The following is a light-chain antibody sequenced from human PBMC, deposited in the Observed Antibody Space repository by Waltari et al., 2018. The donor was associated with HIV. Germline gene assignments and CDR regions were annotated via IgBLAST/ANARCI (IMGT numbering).Light chain of an antibody. J-gene: IGKJ3*01. CDR1: QSISSY. V-gene: IGKV1-39*01. CDR3: QQSYSTPIT. Sequence: DIPLTQSLSSLSASVGARDTITCRASQSISSYLNWYQQKPGKAPKLLIYAASSLQSGVPSRFSGSGSGTDFTLTISSLQPEDFATYYCQQSYSTPITFGPGTKVDIK. CDR2: AAS.